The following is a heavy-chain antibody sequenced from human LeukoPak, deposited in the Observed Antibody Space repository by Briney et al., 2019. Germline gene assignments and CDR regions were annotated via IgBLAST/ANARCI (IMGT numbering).Heavy chain of an antibody. CDR3: ARGVYIVAKSFDY. J-gene: IGHJ4*02. D-gene: IGHD5-12*01. CDR2: INWNGGST. V-gene: IGHV3-20*04. Sequence: GGSLRLSCAASGFTFNYYGMSWVRQAPGKGLEWVSGINWNGGSTGYADSVKGRFTISRDNAKNSLYLQMNSLRAEDTALYYCARGVYIVAKSFDYWGQGTLVTVSS. CDR1: GFTFNYYG.